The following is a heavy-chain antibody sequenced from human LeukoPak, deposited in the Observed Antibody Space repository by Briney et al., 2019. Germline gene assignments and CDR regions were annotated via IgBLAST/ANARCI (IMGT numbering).Heavy chain of an antibody. Sequence: SVEVSCKASGGTFSSYLISWVRQAPGQGLEWMGGIVPMFGRANYAQKFQGRVAITADESTRIAYMELSSLRSEDTAVYYCARVRGSALLSFLDDYWGQGTLVTVSS. CDR3: ARVRGSALLSFLDDY. D-gene: IGHD3-3*02. V-gene: IGHV1-69*13. CDR1: GGTFSSYL. J-gene: IGHJ4*02. CDR2: IVPMFGRA.